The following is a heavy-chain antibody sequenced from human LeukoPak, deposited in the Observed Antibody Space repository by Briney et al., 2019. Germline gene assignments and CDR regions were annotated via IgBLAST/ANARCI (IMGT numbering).Heavy chain of an antibody. CDR2: ISSSSSYI. Sequence: PGGSLRLSCAASGFAFSSYSMNWVRQAPGKGLEWVSSISSSSSYIYYADSVKGRFTISRDNAKNSLYLQMNSLRAEDTAVYYCASLVTMVRGVISELDYWGQGTLVTVSS. V-gene: IGHV3-21*01. CDR3: ASLVTMVRGVISELDY. D-gene: IGHD3-10*01. CDR1: GFAFSSYS. J-gene: IGHJ4*02.